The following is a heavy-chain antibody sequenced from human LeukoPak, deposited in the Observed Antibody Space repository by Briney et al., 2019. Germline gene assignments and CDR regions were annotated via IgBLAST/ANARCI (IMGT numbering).Heavy chain of an antibody. J-gene: IGHJ4*02. D-gene: IGHD1-14*01. CDR1: GGSISSYY. CDR3: ARDRNRGSFDY. V-gene: IGHV4-59*01. CDR2: IYYSGST. Sequence: PSETLSLTCTVSGGSISSYYWSWIRQPPGKGLEWIGYIYYSGSTNYNPSLKSRVTLSVDTSKNQFSLKLSSVTAADTAVYYCARDRNRGSFDYWGQGTLVTVSS.